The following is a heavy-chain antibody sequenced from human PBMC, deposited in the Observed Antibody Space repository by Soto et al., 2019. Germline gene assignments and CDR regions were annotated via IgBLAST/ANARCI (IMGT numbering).Heavy chain of an antibody. Sequence: QVQLVQSGAAVKKPGSSVKVSCKASGGTFSSYAISWVRQAPGQGLEWMGGIIPIFGTADYAQKFQGRVTITADESTRTAYMELSSLRSEDTAVYYCASHYDSSGYYYRGLDYWGQGTLVTVSS. J-gene: IGHJ4*02. D-gene: IGHD3-22*01. CDR2: IIPIFGTA. CDR3: ASHYDSSGYYYRGLDY. V-gene: IGHV1-69*12. CDR1: GGTFSSYA.